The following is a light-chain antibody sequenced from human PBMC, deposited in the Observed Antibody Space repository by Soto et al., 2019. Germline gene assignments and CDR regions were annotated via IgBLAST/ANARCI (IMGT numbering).Light chain of an antibody. CDR1: GSNIGTGFD. CDR2: DDT. CDR3: QSYDSSRGGFYV. V-gene: IGLV1-40*01. Sequence: QSVLTQPPSVSGAPGQRVTISCTGTGSNIGTGFDVHWYQHLPGAAPKLLIYDDTNRASGVPDRFSGSRSGTSASLAISGLQADDEADYYCQSYDSSRGGFYVFGTGTKVTVL. J-gene: IGLJ1*01.